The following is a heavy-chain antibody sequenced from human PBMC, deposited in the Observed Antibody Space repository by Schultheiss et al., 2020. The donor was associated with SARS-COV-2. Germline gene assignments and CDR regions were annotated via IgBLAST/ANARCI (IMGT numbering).Heavy chain of an antibody. V-gene: IGHV3-33*06. CDR1: GFTFSSYG. Sequence: GGSLRLSCAASGFTFSSYGMHWVRQAPGKGLEWVAVIWYDGSNKYYADSVKGRFTISRDNSKNTLYLQMNSLRAEDTAVYYCAKDLPRGYSGYDSVYWGQGTLVTVSS. CDR2: IWYDGSNK. CDR3: AKDLPRGYSGYDSVY. J-gene: IGHJ4*02. D-gene: IGHD5-12*01.